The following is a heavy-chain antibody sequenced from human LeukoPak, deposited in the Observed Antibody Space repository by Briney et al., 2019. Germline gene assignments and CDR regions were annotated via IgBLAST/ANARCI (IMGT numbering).Heavy chain of an antibody. D-gene: IGHD3-10*01. CDR3: ATGVTMVRAVINYFDY. Sequence: GGSLRLSCAASGFTVSSNYMSWVRQAPGKGLEWVSVIYSGGSTYYADSVKGRFTISRDNSKNTLYLQMNSLRAEDTAVYYCATGVTMVRAVINYFDYWGQGTLVTVSS. V-gene: IGHV3-66*02. CDR2: IYSGGST. CDR1: GFTVSSNY. J-gene: IGHJ4*02.